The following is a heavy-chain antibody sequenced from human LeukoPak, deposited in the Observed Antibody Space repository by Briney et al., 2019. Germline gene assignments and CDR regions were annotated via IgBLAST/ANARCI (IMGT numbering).Heavy chain of an antibody. CDR1: GYTFTSYA. J-gene: IGHJ3*02. CDR3: ARVRFLEWLFSPAPIDAFDI. Sequence: GASVKVSCKASGYTFTSYAMNWVRQAPGQGLEWMGWINTNTGNPTYAQGFTGRFVFSLDTSVSTAYLQISSLKAEDTAVYYCARVRFLEWLFSPAPIDAFDIWGQGTMVTVSA. CDR2: INTNTGNP. V-gene: IGHV7-4-1*02. D-gene: IGHD3-3*01.